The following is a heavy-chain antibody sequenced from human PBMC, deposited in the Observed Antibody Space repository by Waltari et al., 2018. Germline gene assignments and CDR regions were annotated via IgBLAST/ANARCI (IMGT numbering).Heavy chain of an antibody. CDR2: IHYTGST. J-gene: IGHJ5*02. CDR1: GGSISGYY. D-gene: IGHD2-15*01. Sequence: VQLQESGPGLVKPSETLSLTCTVSGGSISGYYWSWIRQPPGKGLEWIGYIHYTGSTTFNPSLKSRVTISVDTSKNQFSLNLSSLTAADTAVYYCARGRIVVGPWGQGTLVTVSS. V-gene: IGHV4-59*01. CDR3: ARGRIVVGP.